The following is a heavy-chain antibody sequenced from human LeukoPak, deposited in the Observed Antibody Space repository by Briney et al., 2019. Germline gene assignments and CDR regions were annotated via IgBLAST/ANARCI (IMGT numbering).Heavy chain of an antibody. V-gene: IGHV1-69*06. J-gene: IGHJ4*02. Sequence: SVKVSCKASGGTFSSYAISWVRQAPGQGLEWMGGIIPIFGTANYAQKFQGRVTITADKSTSTAYMELRSLRSDDTAVYYCAREAVAGAFLEYWGQGTLVTVSS. CDR3: AREAVAGAFLEY. D-gene: IGHD6-19*01. CDR2: IIPIFGTA. CDR1: GGTFSSYA.